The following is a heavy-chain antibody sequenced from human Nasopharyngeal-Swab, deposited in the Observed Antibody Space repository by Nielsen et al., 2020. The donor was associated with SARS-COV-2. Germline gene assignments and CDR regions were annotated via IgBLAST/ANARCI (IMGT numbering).Heavy chain of an antibody. CDR2: IYPGDSDT. CDR1: GYIFTSYW. Sequence: GGSLRLSCKGSGYIFTSYWIGWVRQMPGKGLEWMGIIYPGDSDTRYSPSFQGQVTISADKSISTAYLQWSSLKASDTAMYYCARVKDGHRGSFDYWSQGTLVTVSS. D-gene: IGHD1-26*01. CDR3: ARVKDGHRGSFDY. J-gene: IGHJ4*02. V-gene: IGHV5-51*01.